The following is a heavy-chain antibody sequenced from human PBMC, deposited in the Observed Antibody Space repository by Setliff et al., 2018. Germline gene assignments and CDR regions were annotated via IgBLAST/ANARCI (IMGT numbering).Heavy chain of an antibody. CDR1: GYTFRQSI. Sequence: ASVKVSCKASGYTFRQSIVSWVRQAPGQGLEWLGWIGVYSGNTYSAQRFQGRVSLTTDESTNTAYMELTSLTFGDTAIYYCARDIGVTIAGATFRGFDTWGQGTQVTVSS. D-gene: IGHD1-26*01. V-gene: IGHV1-18*01. CDR2: IGVYSGNT. J-gene: IGHJ4*02. CDR3: ARDIGVTIAGATFRGFDT.